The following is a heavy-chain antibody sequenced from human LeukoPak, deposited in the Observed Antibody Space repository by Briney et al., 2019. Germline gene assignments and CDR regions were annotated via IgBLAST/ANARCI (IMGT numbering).Heavy chain of an antibody. Sequence: SETLSLTCTASSYSINSGYYWGWIRQPPGKGLEWIGNIYHHGNTYYNPSLESRVTISVDTSKNQFSLNLSSVTAADTAVYYCARAGDYSTLYFDYWGQGTLVTVSS. CDR1: SYSINSGYY. CDR3: ARAGDYSTLYFDY. J-gene: IGHJ4*02. D-gene: IGHD4-17*01. CDR2: IYHHGNT. V-gene: IGHV4-38-2*02.